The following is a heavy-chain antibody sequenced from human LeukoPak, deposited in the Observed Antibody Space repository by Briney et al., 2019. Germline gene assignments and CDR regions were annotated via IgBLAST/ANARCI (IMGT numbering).Heavy chain of an antibody. V-gene: IGHV1-18*01. CDR2: ISAYNGNT. Sequence: ASVKVSCKASGYTFTSYGISWVRQAPGQGLEWMGWISAYNGNTNYAQKLQGRVTMTTDTSTSTAYMELRSLRSEDTAVYYCARGSHMYYYDSSGYYGGGSFDYWGQGTLVTVSS. D-gene: IGHD3-22*01. CDR3: ARGSHMYYYDSSGYYGGGSFDY. J-gene: IGHJ4*02. CDR1: GYTFTSYG.